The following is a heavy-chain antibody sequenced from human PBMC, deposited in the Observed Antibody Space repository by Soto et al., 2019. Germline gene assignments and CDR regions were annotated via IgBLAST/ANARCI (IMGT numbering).Heavy chain of an antibody. V-gene: IGHV1-18*01. CDR1: GYTFSNFG. CDR3: ARDRLGVSVTGGGFDS. Sequence: VASVKVSCKASGYTFSNFGLSWVRQAPGQGLELMGWISPYNGNTNYAQKLQGRLTMTTDTSTSTAYMELRSLRSDDTAVYYCARDRLGVSVTGGGFDSWGQGTLVTVSS. CDR2: ISPYNGNT. J-gene: IGHJ4*02. D-gene: IGHD2-8*01.